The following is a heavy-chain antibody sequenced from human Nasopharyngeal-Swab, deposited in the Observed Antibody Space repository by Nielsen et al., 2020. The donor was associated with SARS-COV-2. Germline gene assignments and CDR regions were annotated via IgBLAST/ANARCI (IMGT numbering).Heavy chain of an antibody. Sequence: GGSLRLSCAASGFTFSDYTMDWVRQAPGQGLEWVSSISSSGSYMYYTGSVKGRFTMSRDNAKNSLYLQMNSLRAEDTAVYYCASDSRYWDRGTLVTVS. D-gene: IGHD2-2*01. CDR3: ASDSRY. CDR2: ISSSGSYM. CDR1: GFTFSDYT. V-gene: IGHV3-21*01. J-gene: IGHJ4*02.